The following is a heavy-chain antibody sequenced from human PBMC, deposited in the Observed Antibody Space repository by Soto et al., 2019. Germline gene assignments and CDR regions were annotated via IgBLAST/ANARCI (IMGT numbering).Heavy chain of an antibody. CDR1: GGSISSYY. Sequence: SETLSLTCTVSGGSISSYYWSWIRQPPGKGLEWIGYIYYSGSTNYNPSLKSRVTISVDTSKNQFSLKLSSVTAADTAVYYCERHSGLDWFDPWGQGTLVTVSS. V-gene: IGHV4-59*08. D-gene: IGHD5-12*01. CDR2: IYYSGST. J-gene: IGHJ5*02. CDR3: ERHSGLDWFDP.